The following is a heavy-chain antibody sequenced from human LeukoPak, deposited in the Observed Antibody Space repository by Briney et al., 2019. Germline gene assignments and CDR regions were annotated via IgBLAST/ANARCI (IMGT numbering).Heavy chain of an antibody. CDR2: IGLAGDT. J-gene: IGHJ4*02. CDR3: VALGRGDSDF. D-gene: IGHD3-10*01. CDR1: GFTFSNYD. V-gene: IGHV3-13*04. Sequence: GGSLRLSCAASGFTFSNYDMHWVRQAPGKGLEWVSSIGLAGDTYYPGSVKGRFTISRDTAKNSVYLQITSLTAGDTALYYCVALGRGDSDFWGQGTLVTVSS.